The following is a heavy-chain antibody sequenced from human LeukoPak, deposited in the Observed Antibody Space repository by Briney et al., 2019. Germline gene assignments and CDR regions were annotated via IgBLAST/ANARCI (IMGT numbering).Heavy chain of an antibody. CDR3: AKDVGLLDYYYYYMDV. J-gene: IGHJ6*03. Sequence: PGGSLRLSCAASGFTFSSYAMSWVRQAPGKGLGLVSAISGSGGSTYYADSVKGRFTISRDNSKNTLYLQMNSLRAEDTAVYYCAKDVGLLDYYYYYMDVWGKGTTVTVSS. CDR1: GFTFSSYA. D-gene: IGHD2-21*01. V-gene: IGHV3-23*01. CDR2: ISGSGGST.